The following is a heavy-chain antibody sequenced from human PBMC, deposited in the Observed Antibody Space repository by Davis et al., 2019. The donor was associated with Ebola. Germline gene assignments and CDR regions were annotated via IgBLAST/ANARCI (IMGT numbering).Heavy chain of an antibody. V-gene: IGHV3-13*01. J-gene: IGHJ6*02. CDR3: TMNIPAAMGGMDV. CDR2: IGTAGDT. D-gene: IGHD2-2*01. CDR1: GFTFSSYD. Sequence: GGSLRLSCAASGFTFSSYDMHWVRQATGKGLEWVSAIGTAGDTYYPGSVKGRFTISRDNSKNTLYLQMNSLKTEDTAVYYCTMNIPAAMGGMDVWGQGTTVTVSS.